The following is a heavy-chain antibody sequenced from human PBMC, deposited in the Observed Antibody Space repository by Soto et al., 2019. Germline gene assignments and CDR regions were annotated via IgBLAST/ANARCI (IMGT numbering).Heavy chain of an antibody. CDR2: ISSTTNYI. Sequence: PWLSXRLSGSASVFTFTMYSINLFCQAPGKGLEFVSSISSTTNYIYYEDSMKGRFTISRDNAKNSMYLEMNSLRAEDTAVYYCATESEDLKSNFEYWGQGTLV. CDR1: VFTFTMYS. J-gene: IGHJ4*02. V-gene: IGHV3-21*06. CDR3: ATESEDLKSNFEY.